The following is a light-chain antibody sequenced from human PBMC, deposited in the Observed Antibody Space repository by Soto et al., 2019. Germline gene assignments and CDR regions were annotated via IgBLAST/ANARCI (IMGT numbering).Light chain of an antibody. CDR1: QSITSSY. CDR2: GAS. J-gene: IGKJ1*01. Sequence: EIVLTQSPGTLSLSPGERATLSCRASQSITSSYLAWHQQKPGHAPRLLIYGASTRATGIPDRFSGSGSGTDFTLTISRLEPEDFAVYYCQQYGSSPWTFGQGTKVDIK. CDR3: QQYGSSPWT. V-gene: IGKV3-20*01.